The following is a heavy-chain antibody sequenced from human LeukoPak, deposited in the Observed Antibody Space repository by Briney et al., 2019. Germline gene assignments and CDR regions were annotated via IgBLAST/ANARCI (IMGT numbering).Heavy chain of an antibody. CDR3: AKAGNWGGYYYYLDV. V-gene: IGHV4-61*02. CDR1: GGSISSGSYY. J-gene: IGHJ6*03. D-gene: IGHD7-27*01. CDR2: IYTSGST. Sequence: PSQTLSLTCTVSGGSISSGSYYWSWIRQPAGKGLEWIGRIYTSGSTNYNPSLKSRVTISVDTSKNQFSLKLSSVTAADTAVYYCAKAGNWGGYYYYLDVWGKGATVTVSS.